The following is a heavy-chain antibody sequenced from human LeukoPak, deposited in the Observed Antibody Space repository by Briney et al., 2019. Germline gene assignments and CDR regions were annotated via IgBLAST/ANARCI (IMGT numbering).Heavy chain of an antibody. J-gene: IGHJ6*02. CDR1: GGYISSYY. CDR2: IYYSAST. Sequence: PSETLSLTCTVSGGYISSYYWSWIRQPPGKGLEWIGYIYYSASTNYNPSLKSRVTISVDTSKNQFSLKLSSVTAADTAVYYCARTSGIFTGYYQLYYYYGMDVWGQGTTVTVSS. V-gene: IGHV4-59*08. CDR3: ARTSGIFTGYYQLYYYYGMDV. D-gene: IGHD3-9*01.